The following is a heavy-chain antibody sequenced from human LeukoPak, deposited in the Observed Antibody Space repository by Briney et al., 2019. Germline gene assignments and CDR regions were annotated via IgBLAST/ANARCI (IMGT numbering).Heavy chain of an antibody. CDR2: IYYSGST. J-gene: IGHJ4*02. CDR3: ARHLHSSGWYYFDY. Sequence: SETLSLTCTVSGGSISSSSYYWGWIRQPPGKGLEWIGSIYYSGSTYYNPSLKSRVTISVDTSKNQFSLRLSSVTAADTAVYYCARHLHSSGWYYFDYWGQGTLVTVSS. D-gene: IGHD6-19*01. CDR1: GGSISSSSYY. V-gene: IGHV4-39*01.